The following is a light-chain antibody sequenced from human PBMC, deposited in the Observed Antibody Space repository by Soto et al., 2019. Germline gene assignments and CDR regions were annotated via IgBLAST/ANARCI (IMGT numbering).Light chain of an antibody. CDR3: GSYASSNNWN. CDR1: SSDVGGYNC. Sequence: QSALTQPPSASGSPGQSVTISCTGTSSDVGGYNCVSWYQLHPGKAPKLMIYEVSKRPSGVPDRFSGSKSGNTASLTVSGLQAEDEADYYCGSYASSNNWNFGTGTKLTVL. V-gene: IGLV2-8*01. J-gene: IGLJ1*01. CDR2: EVS.